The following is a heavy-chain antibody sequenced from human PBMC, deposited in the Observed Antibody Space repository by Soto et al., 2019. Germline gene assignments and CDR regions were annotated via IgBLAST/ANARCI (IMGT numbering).Heavy chain of an antibody. V-gene: IGHV4-34*01. J-gene: IGHJ6*03. D-gene: IGHD3-9*01. Sequence: SETLSLTCAVYGGAFSGYYWSWIRQPPGKGLEWIGEINHSGSTNYNPSLKSRVTISVDTSKNQFSLNLSSVTAADTAVYYCARGPAPNVLRYFDWLNVWGKGTTVS. CDR1: GGAFSGYY. CDR3: ARGPAPNVLRYFDWLNV. CDR2: INHSGST.